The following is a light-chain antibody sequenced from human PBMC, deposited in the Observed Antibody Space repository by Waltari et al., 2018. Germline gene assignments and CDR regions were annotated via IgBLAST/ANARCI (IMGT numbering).Light chain of an antibody. Sequence: PGERATLSCRASQSVSTYLAWYQQRPGQPPRLLIYDSSSRATGIPARFSGSGSETDFTLTISSLEPEDFVVYYCQQRYKWPLTFGGGSKVEI. CDR2: DSS. J-gene: IGKJ4*01. CDR3: QQRYKWPLT. CDR1: QSVSTY. V-gene: IGKV3-11*01.